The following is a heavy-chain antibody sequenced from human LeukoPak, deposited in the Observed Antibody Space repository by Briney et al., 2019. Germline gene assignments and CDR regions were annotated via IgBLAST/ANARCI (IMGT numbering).Heavy chain of an antibody. J-gene: IGHJ5*02. D-gene: IGHD2-15*01. CDR3: ARRCWGGTCFWFDP. V-gene: IGHV5-51*01. CDR2: IYPGDSNT. Sequence: GESLKISCKASGYTFSSYWIGWVRQKPGKGLEWMGIIYPGDSNTRYSPSFEGQVTISADKSISTAYLQWRSLKASDTAIYYCARRCWGGTCFWFDPWGQGTLVTVSS. CDR1: GYTFSSYW.